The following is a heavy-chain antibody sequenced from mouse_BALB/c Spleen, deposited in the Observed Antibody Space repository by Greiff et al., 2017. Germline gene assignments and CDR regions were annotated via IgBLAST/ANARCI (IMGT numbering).Heavy chain of an antibody. J-gene: IGHJ4*01. D-gene: IGHD1-1*01. CDR3: ARRGYGSPPSYAMDY. CDR1: GYAFSSYW. Sequence: VQLQQSGAELVRPGSSVKISCKASGYAFSSYWMNWVKQRPGQGLEWIGQIYPGDGDTNYNGKFKGKATLTADKSSSTAYMQLSSLTSEDSAVYFCARRGYGSPPSYAMDYWGQGTSVTVSS. CDR2: IYPGDGDT. V-gene: IGHV1-80*01.